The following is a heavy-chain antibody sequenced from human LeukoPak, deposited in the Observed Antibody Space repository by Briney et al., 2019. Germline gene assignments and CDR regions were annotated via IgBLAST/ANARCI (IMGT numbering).Heavy chain of an antibody. CDR1: GFTFSSYA. J-gene: IGHJ6*03. Sequence: PGGSLRLSCAASGFTFSSYAMHWVRQAPGKGLEYVSAISSNGGSTYYANSVKGRFTISRDNSKNTLYLQMGSLRAEDMAVYYCARAYCSSTSCYKNYYYYYMDVWGKGTTVTVSS. CDR3: ARAYCSSTSCYKNYYYYYMDV. CDR2: ISSNGGST. D-gene: IGHD2-2*02. V-gene: IGHV3-64*01.